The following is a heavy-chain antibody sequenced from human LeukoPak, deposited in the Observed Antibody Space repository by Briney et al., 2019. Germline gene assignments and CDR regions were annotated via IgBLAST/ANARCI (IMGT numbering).Heavy chain of an antibody. J-gene: IGHJ6*02. D-gene: IGHD3-3*01. CDR3: AKDTPEGEFWKDYYYYYGMDI. CDR2: ISGSGGST. V-gene: IGHV3-23*01. CDR1: GFTFSSYA. Sequence: GGSLRLSCAASGFTFSSYAMSWVRQAPGKGLEWVSAISGSGGSTHYADSVKGRSTISRDNSKNTLYLQMNSLRAEDTAVYYCAKDTPEGEFWKDYYYYYGMDIWGQGTTVTVSS.